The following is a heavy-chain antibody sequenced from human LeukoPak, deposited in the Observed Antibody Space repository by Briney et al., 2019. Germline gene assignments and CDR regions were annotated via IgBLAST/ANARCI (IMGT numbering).Heavy chain of an antibody. Sequence: SSETLSLTCAVYGGSFSGYYWSWIRQPPGKGLEWIGEINHSRTTNYNPSLKSRVTISVDMSKNQFSLKLTSVTAADTAVYYCAREPYYYYYMDVWGKGTTVTISS. CDR3: AREPYYYYYMDV. CDR1: GGSFSGYY. J-gene: IGHJ6*03. CDR2: INHSRTT. D-gene: IGHD1-14*01. V-gene: IGHV4-34*01.